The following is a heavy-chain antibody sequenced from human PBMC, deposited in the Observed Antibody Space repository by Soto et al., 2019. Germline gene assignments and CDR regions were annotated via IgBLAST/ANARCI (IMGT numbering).Heavy chain of an antibody. V-gene: IGHV1-8*01. J-gene: IGHJ4*02. CDR3: ARGPSSSFWSGYYFDY. Sequence: ASVKVSCKASGYTFTSYDISWVRQATGQGLEWMGWMNPNSGNTGYAQKFQGRVTMTRNTSISTAYMELSSLRSEDTAVYYCARGPSSSFWSGYYFDYWGQGTLVTVSS. D-gene: IGHD3-3*01. CDR1: GYTFTSYD. CDR2: MNPNSGNT.